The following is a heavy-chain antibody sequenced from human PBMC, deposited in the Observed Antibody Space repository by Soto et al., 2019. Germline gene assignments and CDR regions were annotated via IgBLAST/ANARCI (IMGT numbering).Heavy chain of an antibody. Sequence: GASVKVCCKVSGYTLTELSMHWVRQAPGKGLEWMGGFDPEDGETIYAQKFQGRVTMTEDTSTDTAYMELSSLRSEDTAVYYCATITYYYDSSGYYRGYYFDYWGQGTLVTVSS. D-gene: IGHD3-22*01. CDR2: FDPEDGET. CDR3: ATITYYYDSSGYYRGYYFDY. J-gene: IGHJ4*02. CDR1: GYTLTELS. V-gene: IGHV1-24*01.